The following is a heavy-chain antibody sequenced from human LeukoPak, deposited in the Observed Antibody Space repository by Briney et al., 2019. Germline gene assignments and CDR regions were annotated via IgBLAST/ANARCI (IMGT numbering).Heavy chain of an antibody. J-gene: IGHJ4*02. V-gene: IGHV1-8*02. CDR1: GYTFTGYY. CDR2: INPNSGNT. D-gene: IGHD1-26*01. Sequence: ASVKVSCKASGYTFTGYYMHWVRQAARQGLEWMGWINPNSGNTGYAQKFQGRVTMTKNTSISTAYMELSSLRSEDTAVYYCARASIVGATTVDYWGQGTLVTVSS. CDR3: ARASIVGATTVDY.